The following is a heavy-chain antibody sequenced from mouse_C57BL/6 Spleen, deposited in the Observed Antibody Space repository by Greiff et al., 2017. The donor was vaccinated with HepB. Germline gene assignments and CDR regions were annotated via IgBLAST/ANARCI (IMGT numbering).Heavy chain of an antibody. D-gene: IGHD2-2*01. Sequence: VQLQQSGAELMKPGASVKLSCKATGYTFTGYWIEWVKQRPGHGLEWIGEILPGSGSTNYNEKFKGKATFTADTSSNTAYMQLSSLTTEDSAIYYWARDYGYDGGPCFAYWGQGTLVTVSA. J-gene: IGHJ3*01. CDR1: GYTFTGYW. V-gene: IGHV1-9*01. CDR3: ARDYGYDGGPCFAY. CDR2: ILPGSGST.